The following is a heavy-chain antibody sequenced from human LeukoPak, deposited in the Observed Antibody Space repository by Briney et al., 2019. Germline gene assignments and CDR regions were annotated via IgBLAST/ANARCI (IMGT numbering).Heavy chain of an antibody. CDR3: ARGRRDTAMVYADY. J-gene: IGHJ4*02. CDR1: GFTFSSYA. V-gene: IGHV3-48*04. D-gene: IGHD5-18*01. CDR2: ISSSSSTI. Sequence: PGGSLRLSFAASGFTFSSYAMSWVRQAPGKGLEWVSAISSSSSTIYYADSVKGRFTISRDNAKNSLYLQMNSLRAEDTAVYYCARGRRDTAMVYADYWGQGTLVTVSS.